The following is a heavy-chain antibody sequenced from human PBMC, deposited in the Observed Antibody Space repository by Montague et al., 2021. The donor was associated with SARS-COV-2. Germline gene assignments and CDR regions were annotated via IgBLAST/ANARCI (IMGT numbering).Heavy chain of an antibody. CDR3: AKVREVVRAARTLVAFDL. D-gene: IGHD2-2*01. CDR1: GGSFSVYY. J-gene: IGHJ3*01. V-gene: IGHV4-34*01. Sequence: SETLSLTCAVYGGSFSVYYWSWIRQSPRSGLEWIGEINHSGTANYNPSLKSRVSISVDTSKNQFTLKLTSVTAADTAMYYCAKVREVVRAARTLVAFDLWGQGTMVTVSS. CDR2: INHSGTA.